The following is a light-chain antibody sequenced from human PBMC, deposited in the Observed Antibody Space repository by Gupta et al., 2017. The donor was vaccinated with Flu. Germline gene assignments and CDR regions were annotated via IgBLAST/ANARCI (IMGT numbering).Light chain of an antibody. J-gene: IGLJ3*02. CDR3: QVWDSSSDHWV. CDR1: NIGSKS. V-gene: IGLV3-21*02. CDR2: DDS. Sequence: SYVLTQPPSVSVAPGQTARITCGGNNIGSKSVHWYQQKPGQAPVLVVYDDSDRPSGVPGGFSGSKFGDTATLTISRVEAGDEADYYCQVWDSSSDHWVFGGGTKLTVL.